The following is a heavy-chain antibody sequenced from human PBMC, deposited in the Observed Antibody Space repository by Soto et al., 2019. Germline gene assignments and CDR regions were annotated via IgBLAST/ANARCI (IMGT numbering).Heavy chain of an antibody. J-gene: IGHJ4*02. Sequence: QVQLVESGGGVVQPGRSLRLSCAASGFTFSNYGMHWVRQAPGKGLEWVAVISYHGSDKYYADSVKGRFTISRDNSKNTLYLQMTSLSAGDTAVYYCATVHGTTTGTTVGYWGQGTVVPVSS. D-gene: IGHD4-17*01. V-gene: IGHV3-30*03. CDR2: ISYHGSDK. CDR1: GFTFSNYG. CDR3: ATVHGTTTGTTVGY.